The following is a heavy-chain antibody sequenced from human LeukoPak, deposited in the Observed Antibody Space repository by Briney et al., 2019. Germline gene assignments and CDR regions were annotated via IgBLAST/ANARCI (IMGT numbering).Heavy chain of an antibody. CDR3: ARGMSSGRYAVDI. Sequence: PGGSLRLSCAASGFTFSSYSMNWVRQAPGKGLEWVSYISSSSSTIYYADSVKGRFTISRDNAKNSLYLQMNSLRAEDTAVCYCARGMSSGRYAVDIWGQGTMVTVSS. CDR1: GFTFSSYS. D-gene: IGHD6-19*01. J-gene: IGHJ3*02. V-gene: IGHV3-48*01. CDR2: ISSSSSTI.